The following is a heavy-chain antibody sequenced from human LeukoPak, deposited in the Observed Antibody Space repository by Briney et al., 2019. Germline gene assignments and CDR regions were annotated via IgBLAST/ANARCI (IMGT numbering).Heavy chain of an antibody. CDR1: GFTFSNFW. CDR3: AKSGRLRYFDWYYYYGMDV. CDR2: ISGSGGST. D-gene: IGHD3-9*01. J-gene: IGHJ6*02. V-gene: IGHV3-23*01. Sequence: GGSLRLSCTASGFTFSNFWMGWVRQAPGKGLEWVSAISGSGGSTYYADSVKGRFTISRDNSKNTLYLQMNSLRAEDTAVYYCAKSGRLRYFDWYYYYGMDVWGQGTTVTVSS.